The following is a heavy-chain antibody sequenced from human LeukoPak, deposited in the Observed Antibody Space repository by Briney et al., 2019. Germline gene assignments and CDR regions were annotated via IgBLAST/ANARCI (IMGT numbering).Heavy chain of an antibody. J-gene: IGHJ4*02. Sequence: SETLSLTCTVSGGSISSGGYYWSWIRQPPGKGLEWIGYTYYSGTNNYSPSLTSRGTISVDTSKNQISLNLRSVTAADTAVYYCAREKGPFIDYWGQGTLVTVSS. CDR3: AREKGPFIDY. CDR2: TYYSGTN. V-gene: IGHV4-31*03. CDR1: GGSISSGGYY.